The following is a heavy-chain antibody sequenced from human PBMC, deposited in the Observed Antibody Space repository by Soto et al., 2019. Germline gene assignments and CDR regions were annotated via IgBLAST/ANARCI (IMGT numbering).Heavy chain of an antibody. CDR2: IYYSGST. J-gene: IGHJ5*02. CDR3: ARERPDGSRLDR. CDR1: GGSNSNGDYY. Sequence: QVQLQESGPGLVKPSQTLSPTCTVSGGSNSNGDYYWSWIRQPPGKGLEWIGYIYYSGSTYYNQSRKSRVTIAVDTSRNQFSLKLISVTAADTGVYYCARERPDGSRLDRWGQVTLVTVSS. V-gene: IGHV4-30-4*01. D-gene: IGHD6-13*01.